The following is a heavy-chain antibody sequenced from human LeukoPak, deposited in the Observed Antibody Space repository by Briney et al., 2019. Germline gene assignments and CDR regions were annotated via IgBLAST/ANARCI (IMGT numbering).Heavy chain of an antibody. J-gene: IGHJ4*02. CDR2: IFHSGNT. V-gene: IGHV4-59*01. Sequence: SETLSLTCTVSGGAMNSYYWSWIRQPPGKGLEWIGHIFHSGNTNDNPSLKSRVTISVDPSKNQFSLRLRSVTAADTAVYYCARTYYDSWGYYEVTYWGQGTLVTVSS. CDR3: ARTYYDSWGYYEVTY. CDR1: GGAMNSYY. D-gene: IGHD3-22*01.